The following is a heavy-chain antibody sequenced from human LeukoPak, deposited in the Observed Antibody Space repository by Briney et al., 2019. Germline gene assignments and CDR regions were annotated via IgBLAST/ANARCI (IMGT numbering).Heavy chain of an antibody. CDR2: IKQDGSEK. CDR3: VRANCSGGSCYYAPQDY. J-gene: IGHJ4*02. CDR1: GFTFSSYW. V-gene: IGHV3-7*01. D-gene: IGHD2-15*01. Sequence: GGSLRLSCAASGFTFSSYWMSWVRQAPGKGLEWVANIKQDGSEKCYVDSVKGRFTISRDNAKNSLYLQMNSLRAEDTAVYYCVRANCSGGSCYYAPQDYWGQGTLVTVSS.